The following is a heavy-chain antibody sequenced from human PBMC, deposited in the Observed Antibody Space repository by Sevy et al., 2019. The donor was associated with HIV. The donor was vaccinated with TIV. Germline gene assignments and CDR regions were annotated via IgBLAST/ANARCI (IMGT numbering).Heavy chain of an antibody. J-gene: IGHJ5*02. Sequence: GGSLRLSCAASGFTFSSYGMHWVRQAPGKGLEWVAVIWYDGSNTYYADSVKGRFTISRDNSKNTLYLKMNSLRAEDTAVYYCARDISQQLTSWGQGTLVTVSS. CDR1: GFTFSSYG. D-gene: IGHD6-13*01. CDR2: IWYDGSNT. V-gene: IGHV3-33*01. CDR3: ARDISQQLTS.